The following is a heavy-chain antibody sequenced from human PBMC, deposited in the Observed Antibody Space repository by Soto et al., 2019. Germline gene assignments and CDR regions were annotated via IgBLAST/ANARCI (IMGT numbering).Heavy chain of an antibody. CDR3: ARDSPRSGGYGMAV. CDR2: IHYSGSA. CDR1: GASISSYH. Sequence: KTSETLSLTCTVSGASISSYHWIWIRQPPGKGLEWIGYIHYSGSAHYNPSLKRRVTISADVSKSQFSLKLTSMTAADTAVYYCARDSPRSGGYGMAVWGQGTTVTV. J-gene: IGHJ6*02. D-gene: IGHD3-10*01. V-gene: IGHV4-59*01.